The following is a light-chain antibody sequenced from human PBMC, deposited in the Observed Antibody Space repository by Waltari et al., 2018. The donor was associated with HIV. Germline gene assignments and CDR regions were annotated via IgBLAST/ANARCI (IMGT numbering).Light chain of an antibody. CDR1: HSDVGRYNY. V-gene: IGLV2-11*01. Sequence: QPRSVSGSLGQSVTISCTGTHSDVGRYNYVSWFQQHPGKAPKLMIYDVSKRPSGVPDRVSGSKYGNTASLTISGLQAEDEADYYCCSYAGSIPFAFGSGTKLTVL. CDR2: DVS. J-gene: IGLJ1*01. CDR3: CSYAGSIPFA.